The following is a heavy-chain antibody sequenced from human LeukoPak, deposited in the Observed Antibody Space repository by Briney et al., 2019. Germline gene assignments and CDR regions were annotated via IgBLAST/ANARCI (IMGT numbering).Heavy chain of an antibody. J-gene: IGHJ5*02. CDR2: MNPNSGNT. CDR1: GYTFTSYD. D-gene: IGHD1-26*01. Sequence: ASVKVSCKASGYTFTSYDINWMRQATGQGLEWMGWMNPNSGNTGYAQKFQGRVTMTRNTSISTAYMELSSLRSEDTAVYYCARGSLLTLYSGSSHNWFDPWGQGTLVTVSS. CDR3: ARGSLLTLYSGSSHNWFDP. V-gene: IGHV1-8*01.